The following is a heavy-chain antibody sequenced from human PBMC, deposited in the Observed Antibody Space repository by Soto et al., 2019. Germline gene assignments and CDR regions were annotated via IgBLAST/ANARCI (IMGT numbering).Heavy chain of an antibody. D-gene: IGHD1-26*01. J-gene: IGHJ6*02. Sequence: GGSLRLSCAASGFTFSSYAMSWVRQAPGKGLEWVSAISGSGGSTYYADSVKGRFTISRDNSKNTLYLQMNSLRAEDTAVYYCGTWYSGSYWGRYYYYGMDVWGQGTTVTVSS. CDR3: GTWYSGSYWGRYYYYGMDV. CDR2: ISGSGGST. CDR1: GFTFSSYA. V-gene: IGHV3-23*01.